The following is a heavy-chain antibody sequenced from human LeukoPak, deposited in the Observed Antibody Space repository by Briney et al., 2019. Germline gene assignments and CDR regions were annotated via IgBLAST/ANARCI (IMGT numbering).Heavy chain of an antibody. CDR2: ISYDGSNQ. V-gene: IGHV3-30*04. CDR3: ARELTGYWQQY. D-gene: IGHD3-9*01. J-gene: IGHJ4*02. Sequence: GGSLRLSCAASGFTFSNFAMHWVRQAPGKGLEWVAIISYDGSNQYYADSVKGRFTISRDSSQNTLYLQMYSLRAEDTAVYYCARELTGYWQQYWGQGTLVTVSS. CDR1: GFTFSNFA.